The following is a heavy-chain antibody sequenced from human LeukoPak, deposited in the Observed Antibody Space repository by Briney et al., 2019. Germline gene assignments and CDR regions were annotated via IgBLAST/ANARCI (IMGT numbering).Heavy chain of an antibody. Sequence: ASVKVSCKASGYTLTFYYMHWVRQAPGQGLEWMGVINPSGGGTTYAQNFQGRVTMTRDTSTSTVYMELSSLRSEDTAVYYCAREDSEGRRFDYWGQGTLVTVSS. CDR2: INPSGGGT. CDR1: GYTLTFYY. J-gene: IGHJ4*02. D-gene: IGHD1-14*01. V-gene: IGHV1-46*01. CDR3: AREDSEGRRFDY.